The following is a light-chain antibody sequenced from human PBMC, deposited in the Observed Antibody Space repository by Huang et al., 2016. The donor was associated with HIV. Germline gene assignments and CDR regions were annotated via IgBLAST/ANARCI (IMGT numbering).Light chain of an antibody. CDR3: QHYGTSPPFA. CDR1: QSVGSSF. V-gene: IGKV3-20*01. J-gene: IGKJ1*01. CDR2: GVS. Sequence: EIVLTQSHGTLSLSPGEGAALSCRASQSVGSSFLAWYQQRPGQAPRLLIYGVSRRATGIPERFSGNGSGTDFTLTISRLEPEDFAVYYCQHYGTSPPFAFGQGTKVEIK.